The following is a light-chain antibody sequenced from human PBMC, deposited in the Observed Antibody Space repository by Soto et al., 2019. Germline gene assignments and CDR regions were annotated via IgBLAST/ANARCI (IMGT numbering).Light chain of an antibody. J-gene: IGKJ1*01. CDR3: QHYTNWPLT. V-gene: IGKV3-15*01. Sequence: EIVMTQSPASLSVSPGERATLSCRASQSVSSNLAWYQQKPGQPPRLLIYGASTRATDIPARFSGSGSGTEFTLTISSLQSEDFAVYYCQHYTNWPLTFGQGTKVEIK. CDR1: QSVSSN. CDR2: GAS.